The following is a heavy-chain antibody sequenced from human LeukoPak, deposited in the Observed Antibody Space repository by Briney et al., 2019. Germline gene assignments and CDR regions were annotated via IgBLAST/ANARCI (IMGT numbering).Heavy chain of an antibody. D-gene: IGHD3-22*01. V-gene: IGHV3-23*01. Sequence: PGGSLRLSCAASGFTFSSYAMSWVRQAPGKGLEWVSAISGSGGSTYYADSVKGRFTISRDNSKNTLYLQMNSLRAEDTAVYYCARGRFGGYSHFDYWGQGTLVTVSS. CDR3: ARGRFGGYSHFDY. CDR2: ISGSGGST. J-gene: IGHJ4*02. CDR1: GFTFSSYA.